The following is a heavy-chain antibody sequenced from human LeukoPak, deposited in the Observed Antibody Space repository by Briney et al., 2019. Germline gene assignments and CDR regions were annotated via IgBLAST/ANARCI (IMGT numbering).Heavy chain of an antibody. J-gene: IGHJ4*02. D-gene: IGHD3-10*01. CDR3: TSSPYYGSGSR. CDR2: IYPGYSDT. Sequence: GESLKISCKGSGYSFTSYWIGWVRQMPGKGLEWMGIIYPGYSDTRYSPSFQGQVTISAEKSISTAYLHWSSLKASDTAMYYCTSSPYYGSGSRWGQGTLVTVPS. CDR1: GYSFTSYW. V-gene: IGHV5-51*01.